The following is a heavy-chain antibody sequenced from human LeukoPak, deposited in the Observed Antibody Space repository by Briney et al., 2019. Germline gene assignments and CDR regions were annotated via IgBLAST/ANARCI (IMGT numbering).Heavy chain of an antibody. CDR2: ITSDGDNT. V-gene: IGHV3-23*01. Sequence: GGSLRLSCAASGFTFSAFAMTWVRQAPGKGLEWVSTITSDGDNTYSADSVKGRFTISRDNSKNTLYLQMNSLRAEDTAVYYCARGAGEVNVWGSFRLGGFDYWGQGTLVTVSS. D-gene: IGHD3-16*02. CDR1: GFTFSAFA. J-gene: IGHJ4*02. CDR3: ARGAGEVNVWGSFRLGGFDY.